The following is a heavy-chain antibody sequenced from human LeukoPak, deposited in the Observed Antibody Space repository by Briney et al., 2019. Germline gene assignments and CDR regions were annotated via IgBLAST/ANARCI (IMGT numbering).Heavy chain of an antibody. D-gene: IGHD1-1*01. CDR3: ARAHETGENAFDI. Sequence: PGGSLRLSCAASRFTFSSYDMHWVRQGTGKGLEWVSGIGTAADTYYLDSVKGRFTISRENAKNSLYLQMNSLRAGDTAVYYCARAHETGENAFDIWGQGTMVTVSS. CDR1: RFTFSSYD. V-gene: IGHV3-13*01. CDR2: IGTAADT. J-gene: IGHJ3*02.